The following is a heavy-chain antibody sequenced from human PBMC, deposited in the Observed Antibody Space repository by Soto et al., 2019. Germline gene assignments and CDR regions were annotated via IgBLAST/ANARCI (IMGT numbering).Heavy chain of an antibody. CDR3: AREEPVVPAAIGPPDAFDI. V-gene: IGHV1-69*01. D-gene: IGHD2-2*02. CDR2: IIPIFGTA. Sequence: QVQLVQSGAEVKKPGSSVKVSCMASGGTFSSYAISWVRQAPGQGLEWMGGIIPIFGTANYAQKFQDRVTITADGSTNTAYMELSSLRSEDTAVYYCAREEPVVPAAIGPPDAFDIWGQGTMVTVSS. CDR1: GGTFSSYA. J-gene: IGHJ3*02.